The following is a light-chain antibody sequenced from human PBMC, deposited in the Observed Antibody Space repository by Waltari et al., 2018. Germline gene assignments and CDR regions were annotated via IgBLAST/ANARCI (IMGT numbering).Light chain of an antibody. V-gene: IGLV1-44*01. CDR2: NNK. J-gene: IGLJ2*01. Sequence: QSVLTQSPSASGTSGQRVTISCSGSSSNIGRDIVNWYRHLPGTAPELLIYNNKQRPSGVPDRFSGSKSGTSASLAISGLQSEDEADYYCAAWDSRLNGVVFGGGTKLTVL. CDR3: AAWDSRLNGVV. CDR1: SSNIGRDI.